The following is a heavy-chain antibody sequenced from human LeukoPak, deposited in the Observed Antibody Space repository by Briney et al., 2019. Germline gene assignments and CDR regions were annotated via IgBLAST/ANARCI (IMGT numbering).Heavy chain of an antibody. CDR1: GYTFTGYY. V-gene: IGHV1-2*02. J-gene: IGHJ5*02. Sequence: GASVKVSCKASGYTFTGYYMHWVRQAPGQGLEWMGWINPNSGGTNYAQKFQGRVTMTRDTSISTAYMELSRLRSDDTAVYYCARDYYDKAPASWFDPWGQGTLVTVSS. CDR2: INPNSGGT. CDR3: ARDYYDKAPASWFDP. D-gene: IGHD3-22*01.